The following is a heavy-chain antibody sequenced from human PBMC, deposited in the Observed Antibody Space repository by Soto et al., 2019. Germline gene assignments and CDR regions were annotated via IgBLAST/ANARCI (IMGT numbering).Heavy chain of an antibody. CDR3: ARRGYSSSWYYYYYYGMDV. V-gene: IGHV1-69*13. CDR1: GGTFSSYA. D-gene: IGHD6-13*01. Sequence: ASVKVSCKASGGTFSSYAISWVRHAPGQGLEWMGGIIPIFGTANYAQKFQGRVTITADESTSTAYMELSSLRSEDTAVYYCARRGYSSSWYYYYYYGMDVWGQGTTVTVSS. J-gene: IGHJ6*02. CDR2: IIPIFGTA.